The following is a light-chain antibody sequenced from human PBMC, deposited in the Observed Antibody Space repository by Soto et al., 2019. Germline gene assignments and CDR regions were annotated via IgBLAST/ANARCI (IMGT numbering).Light chain of an antibody. CDR2: EVS. J-gene: IGLJ2*01. CDR3: NSYTSSGTVV. V-gene: IGLV2-14*01. CDR1: SRDVGGYNY. Sequence: QSALTQPASVSGSPGQSITISCTGNSRDVGGYNYVSWYQQYPGKAPKLMIYEVSNRPSGVSNRFSGSKSGNTASLTISGLQAEDECDYYCNSYTSSGTVVFCGGTKLTVL.